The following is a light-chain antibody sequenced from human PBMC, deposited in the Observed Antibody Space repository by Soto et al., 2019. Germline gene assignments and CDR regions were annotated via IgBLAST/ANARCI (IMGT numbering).Light chain of an antibody. CDR1: FSNIGSNY. CDR3: AVWDDSLRGWV. J-gene: IGLJ3*02. Sequence: QPVLTQPPSASGPPGQRVTISCSGRFSNIGSNYVYWYQQLPGTAPKLLIFTNDQRTSGVPGRFSGSKSGTSASLAISGLRSEDEADYYCAVWDDSLRGWVFGGGTKVTVL. CDR2: TND. V-gene: IGLV1-47*02.